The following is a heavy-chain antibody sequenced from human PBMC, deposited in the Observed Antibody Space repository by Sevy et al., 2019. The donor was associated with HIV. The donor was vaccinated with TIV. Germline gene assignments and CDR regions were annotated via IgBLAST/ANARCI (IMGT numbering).Heavy chain of an antibody. V-gene: IGHV3-30*04. CDR2: ISHDERTT. CDR3: ANAYSGSYSHSYLYALDV. CDR1: GFTFSTYA. D-gene: IGHD1-26*01. Sequence: GGSLRLSCAASGFTFSTYAMHWLRQAPGKGLEWVAVISHDERTTYYADSVKGRFTISRDNSKNTVYLEMNSLRNEDTAIYFCANAYSGSYSHSYLYALDVWGQGTTVTVSS. J-gene: IGHJ6*02.